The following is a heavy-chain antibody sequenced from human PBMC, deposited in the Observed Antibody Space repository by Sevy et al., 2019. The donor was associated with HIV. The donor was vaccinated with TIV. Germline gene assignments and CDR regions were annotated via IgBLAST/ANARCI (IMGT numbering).Heavy chain of an antibody. CDR1: GFTFSKYS. J-gene: IGHJ4*02. D-gene: IGHD2-8*01. CDR2: LTFGCGEI. Sequence: GGSLRLSCAASGFTFSKYSMSWVRQPPGKGLEWVSTLTFGCGEINYADSVKGRFTMSRDNSKSSVYLQMNNLRPEDTAVYYCAREGCTKPHDYWGQGTRVTAS. V-gene: IGHV3-23*01. CDR3: AREGCTKPHDY.